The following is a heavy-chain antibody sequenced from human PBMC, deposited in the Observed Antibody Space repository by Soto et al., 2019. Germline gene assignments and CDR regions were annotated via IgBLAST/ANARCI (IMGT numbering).Heavy chain of an antibody. J-gene: IGHJ4*02. CDR1: GFTFNSNY. V-gene: IGHV3-21*06. CDR2: ISSSSSSK. D-gene: IGHD2-21*02. Sequence: GGSLRLSCSASGFTFNSNYMHWVRRTPGEGQGLRRGLEWVSYISSSSSSKFYADSVKDRFTISRDNAKSLLYLQMNSLRAEDTAVYYCARDPFDCGDDCSSNYWGQGTRVTVSS. CDR3: ARDPFDCGDDCSSNY.